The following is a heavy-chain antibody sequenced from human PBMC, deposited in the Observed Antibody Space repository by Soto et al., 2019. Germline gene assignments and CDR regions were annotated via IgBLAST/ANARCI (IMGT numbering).Heavy chain of an antibody. CDR2: ISGSGDRT. V-gene: IGHV3-23*01. CDR1: GFTFSNYA. D-gene: IGHD3-3*01. CDR3: AKESGRAAGRVKLVTVFGVIYS. Sequence: GGSLRLSCSASGFTFSNYAMSWVRQAPGKGLEWVSAISGSGDRTYYADSVKGRFTISRDSSTNTLSLQMNSLRPEDMAVYYCAKESGRAAGRVKLVTVFGVIYSWGQGTLVTVSS. J-gene: IGHJ4*02.